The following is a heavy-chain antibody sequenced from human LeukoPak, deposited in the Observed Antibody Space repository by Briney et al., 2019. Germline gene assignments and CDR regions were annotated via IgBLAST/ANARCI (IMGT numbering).Heavy chain of an antibody. Sequence: GESLKISCKGSGYSFTSYWIGWVRQMPGKGLEWMGIIYPGDSDTRYSPSLQGQVTISADKSISTANLQWSSLKASDTAIYYCARREYYGDYYFDYWGQGTLVTVSS. CDR1: GYSFTSYW. D-gene: IGHD4-17*01. V-gene: IGHV5-51*01. J-gene: IGHJ4*02. CDR2: IYPGDSDT. CDR3: ARREYYGDYYFDY.